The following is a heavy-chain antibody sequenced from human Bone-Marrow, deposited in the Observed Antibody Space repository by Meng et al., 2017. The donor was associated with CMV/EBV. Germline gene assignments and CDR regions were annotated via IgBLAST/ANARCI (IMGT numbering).Heavy chain of an antibody. D-gene: IGHD5-24*01. J-gene: IGHJ4*02. Sequence: SETLSLTCTVSGYSISSGYYWGWIRQPPGKGLEWIGSIYHSGSTYYNPSLKSRVTISVDTSKNQFSLKLSSVTAADTAVYYCARGGLGGWPMDYWGQGTRVTGSS. V-gene: IGHV4-38-2*02. CDR3: ARGGLGGWPMDY. CDR1: GYSISSGYY. CDR2: IYHSGST.